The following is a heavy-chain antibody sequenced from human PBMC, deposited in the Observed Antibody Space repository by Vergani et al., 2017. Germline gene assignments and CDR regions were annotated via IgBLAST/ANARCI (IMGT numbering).Heavy chain of an antibody. J-gene: IGHJ5*02. CDR1: GGTFSSYA. V-gene: IGHV1-69*06. D-gene: IGHD3-16*02. Sequence: QVQLVQSGAEVKKPGSSVKVSCKASGGTFSSYAISWVRQAPGQGLEWMGGIIPIFGTANYAQKFQGRVTITADKSPSTAYMELSSLRSEDTAVYYCATNYDYVWGSYRSGSFDPWGQGTLVTVSS. CDR3: ATNYDYVWGSYRSGSFDP. CDR2: IIPIFGTA.